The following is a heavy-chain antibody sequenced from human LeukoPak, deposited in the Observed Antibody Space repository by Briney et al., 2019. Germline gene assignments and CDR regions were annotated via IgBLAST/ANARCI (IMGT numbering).Heavy chain of an antibody. V-gene: IGHV4-34*01. CDR2: INHSGST. D-gene: IGHD6-13*01. Sequence: SETLSLTCAVYGGSFSGYYWSWIRQPTGKGLEWVGEINHSGSTNYNPSLKSRVTISVDTSKNQFSLKLSSVTAADTAVYYCARGQGSSSWYRYWGQGTLVTVSS. J-gene: IGHJ4*02. CDR3: ARGQGSSSWYRY. CDR1: GGSFSGYY.